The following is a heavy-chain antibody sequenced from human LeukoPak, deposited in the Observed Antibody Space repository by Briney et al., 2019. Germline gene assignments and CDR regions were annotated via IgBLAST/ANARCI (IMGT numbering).Heavy chain of an antibody. D-gene: IGHD5-12*01. J-gene: IGHJ4*02. CDR3: ARLGTLVDIVATIRDDY. Sequence: PSETLSLTCAVYGGSFSGYYWSWIRQPPGKGLEWIGEINHSGSTNYNPSLKSRVTISVETSKNQFSLKLSSVTAADTAVYYCARLGTLVDIVATIRDDYWGQGTLVTVSS. CDR1: GGSFSGYY. V-gene: IGHV4-34*01. CDR2: INHSGST.